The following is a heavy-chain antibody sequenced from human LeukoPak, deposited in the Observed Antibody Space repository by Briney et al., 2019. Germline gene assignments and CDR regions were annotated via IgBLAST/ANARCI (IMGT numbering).Heavy chain of an antibody. V-gene: IGHV3-30*03. Sequence: GGSLRLSCAASGFTFSSYGMHWVRQAPGKGLEWVAVISYDGSNKYYADSVKGRFAISRDNSKNTLYLQMNSLRAEDTAVYYCAREHHDSSTEALDVWGQGTMVTVSS. CDR1: GFTFSSYG. D-gene: IGHD3-22*01. J-gene: IGHJ3*01. CDR2: ISYDGSNK. CDR3: AREHHDSSTEALDV.